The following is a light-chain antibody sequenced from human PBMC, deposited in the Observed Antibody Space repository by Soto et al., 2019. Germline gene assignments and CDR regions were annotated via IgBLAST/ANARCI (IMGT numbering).Light chain of an antibody. Sequence: EIVMTQSPATLSVSPGERATLSCRASQSVSSNLAWYQQKPGQTPRLLIYGASTRATGIPARFSGSGSGTEFTLTISSLQSEAVAVYYCQQYNNWPITFGQGTRLEIK. CDR2: GAS. V-gene: IGKV3-15*01. J-gene: IGKJ5*01. CDR3: QQYNNWPIT. CDR1: QSVSSN.